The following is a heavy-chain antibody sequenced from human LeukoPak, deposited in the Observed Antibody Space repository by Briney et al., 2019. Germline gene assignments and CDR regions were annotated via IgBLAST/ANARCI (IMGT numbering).Heavy chain of an antibody. CDR1: GFTFRNYA. D-gene: IGHD4-17*01. J-gene: IGHJ1*01. V-gene: IGHV3-23*01. Sequence: GGSLRLSCAASGFTFRNYAVVWVRQAPGTGLEWVSAITGSGSTTYYADSVRGRCTIYGDNSKNTLYLQMNSLRGEDTAVYYCGKDPNGDYVGAFDFQRWGQGTLVTVSS. CDR2: ITGSGSTT. CDR3: GKDPNGDYVGAFDFQR.